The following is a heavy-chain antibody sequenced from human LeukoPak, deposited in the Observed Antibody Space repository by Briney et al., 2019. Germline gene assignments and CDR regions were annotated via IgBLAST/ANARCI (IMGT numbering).Heavy chain of an antibody. CDR2: ISWNSGSI. CDR1: GFTFDDYA. J-gene: IGHJ6*02. D-gene: IGHD4-11*01. V-gene: IGHV3-9*01. CDR3: AKDITIYYYCGMDV. Sequence: PGRSLRLSCAASGFTFDDYAMHWVRQAPGKGLEWVSGISWNSGSIGYADSVKGRFTISRDNAKNSLYLQMNSLRAEDTALYYCAKDITIYYYCGMDVWGQGTTVTVSS.